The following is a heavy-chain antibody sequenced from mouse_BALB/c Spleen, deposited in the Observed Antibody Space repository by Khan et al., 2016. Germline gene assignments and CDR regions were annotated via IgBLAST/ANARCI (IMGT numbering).Heavy chain of an antibody. CDR2: ILPGSGHT. CDR1: GYTFSSYW. J-gene: IGHJ3*01. Sequence: QVQLKQSGAELIKPGASVKISCKATGYTFSSYWIEWVKQGPGHGLEWIGEILPGSGHTNYNEKFKDKATFTADTSSNTAYMQLNSLTSEDSAVYYCARGDDYDGFAYWGQGTLVTVS. D-gene: IGHD2-4*01. V-gene: IGHV1-9*01. CDR3: ARGDDYDGFAY.